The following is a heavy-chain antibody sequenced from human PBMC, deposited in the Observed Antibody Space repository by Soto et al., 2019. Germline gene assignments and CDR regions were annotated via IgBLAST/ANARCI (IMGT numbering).Heavy chain of an antibody. CDR3: ARAITIFGVVIYRIDWFDP. J-gene: IGHJ5*02. CDR1: GFSLSTSGVG. D-gene: IGHD3-3*01. Sequence: ESGPTLVKPTQTLTLTCTFSGFSLSTSGVGVGWIRQPPGKALEWLALIYWDDDKRYSPSLKSRLTITKDTSKNQVVLTMTNMDPVDTATYYCARAITIFGVVIYRIDWFDPWGQGTLVTVSS. V-gene: IGHV2-5*02. CDR2: IYWDDDK.